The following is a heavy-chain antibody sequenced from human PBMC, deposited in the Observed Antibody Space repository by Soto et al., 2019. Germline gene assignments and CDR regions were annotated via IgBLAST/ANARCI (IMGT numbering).Heavy chain of an antibody. CDR2: ITSSTTFI. V-gene: IGHV3-21*01. Sequence: EVQLVESGGGLVKPGGSLRVSCAASGFTFNTYSMNWVRQTPGKGLEWGSSITSSTTFIYYADSVKGRFTISRDDAENSLFLQMNSLRADDTAVYYCARSQRTGGMDVWGRGTTVTVSS. D-gene: IGHD2-8*02. J-gene: IGHJ6*02. CDR1: GFTFNTYS. CDR3: ARSQRTGGMDV.